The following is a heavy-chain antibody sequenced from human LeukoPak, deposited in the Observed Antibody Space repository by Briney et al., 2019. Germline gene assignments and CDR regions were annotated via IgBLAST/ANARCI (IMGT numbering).Heavy chain of an antibody. CDR1: GGSISSSNW. Sequence: SETLSLTCAVSGGSISSSNWWSWVRQPPGKGLEWIGEIYHSGSTNYNPSLKSRVTISVDTSKNQFSLKLSSVTAEDTAVYYCARGEYRSSWYHFDYWGQGTLVTVSS. J-gene: IGHJ4*02. CDR2: IYHSGST. CDR3: ARGEYRSSWYHFDY. V-gene: IGHV4-4*02. D-gene: IGHD6-13*01.